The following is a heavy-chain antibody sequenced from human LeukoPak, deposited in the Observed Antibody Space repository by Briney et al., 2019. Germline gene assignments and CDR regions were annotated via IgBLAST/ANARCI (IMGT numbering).Heavy chain of an antibody. CDR3: ARVNLRRWLQLVDYYYGMDF. J-gene: IGHJ6*02. CDR1: VYTFTSYD. Sequence: GASVKVSRKASVYTFTSYDIHWVRQATGQGREWMGWMNPNSGNTGYAQKFQGRVTMTRNTSISTAYMELSSLRSEDTAVYDCARVNLRRWLQLVDYYYGMDFWGQGTTVTVSS. V-gene: IGHV1-8*01. CDR2: MNPNSGNT. D-gene: IGHD5-24*01.